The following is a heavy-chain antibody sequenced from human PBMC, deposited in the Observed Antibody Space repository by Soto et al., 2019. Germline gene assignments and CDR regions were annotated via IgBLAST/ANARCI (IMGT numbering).Heavy chain of an antibody. Sequence: GSLRLSCAASGFTFSSYGMHWVRQAPGKGLEWGSYISSSSSTIYYADSVKGRFTISRDNAKNSLYLQMNSLRDEDTAVYYCARDISPRYYYDSSGYYYGEFDYWGQGTLVTVSS. D-gene: IGHD3-22*01. CDR2: ISSSSSTI. J-gene: IGHJ4*02. V-gene: IGHV3-48*02. CDR3: ARDISPRYYYDSSGYYYGEFDY. CDR1: GFTFSSYG.